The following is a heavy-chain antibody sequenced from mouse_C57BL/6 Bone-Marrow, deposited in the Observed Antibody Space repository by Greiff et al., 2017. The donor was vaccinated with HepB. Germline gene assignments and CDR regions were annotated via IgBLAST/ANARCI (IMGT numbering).Heavy chain of an antibody. CDR1: GYTFTDHT. D-gene: IGHD2-14*01. CDR2: IYPRDGST. Sequence: QVQLQQSDAELVKPGASVKISCKVSGYTFTDHTIHWMQQRPEQGLDWIGYIYPRDGSTKYNEKFKGKVTLTADKSASTAYMQLNSLTSEDSAVYFCASWVGTTGGYYSMDYWGQGTSVTVSS. CDR3: ASWVGTTGGYYSMDY. V-gene: IGHV1-78*01. J-gene: IGHJ4*01.